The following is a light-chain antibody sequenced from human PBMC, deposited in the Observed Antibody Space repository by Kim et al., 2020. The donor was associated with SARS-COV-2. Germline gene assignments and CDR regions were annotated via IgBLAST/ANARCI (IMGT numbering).Light chain of an antibody. CDR2: GAS. V-gene: IGKV3-15*01. Sequence: EIVMTQSPATLSVSPGERATLSCRASQSVSSDLAWYQQKPGQPPRLLIYGASTRATGIPARFSGSGSGTEFTLTISSLQSEDFAVYYCQQYYNWPYTFGQGTKLEIK. J-gene: IGKJ2*01. CDR3: QQYYNWPYT. CDR1: QSVSSD.